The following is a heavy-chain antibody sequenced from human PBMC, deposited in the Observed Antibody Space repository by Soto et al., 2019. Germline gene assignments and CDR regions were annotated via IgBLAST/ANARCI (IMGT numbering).Heavy chain of an antibody. CDR3: ARTLYGDNVDY. CDR2: MNPNSGNT. V-gene: IGHV1-8*01. D-gene: IGHD4-17*01. CDR1: GYSFSSYD. Sequence: VSVKLSCKASGYSFSSYDINWGRQATGQGLEWMGWMNPNSGNTGYAQKFQGRVTMTRNTSISTAYMELSSLRSEDTAVYYCARTLYGDNVDYWGQGTLVTVSS. J-gene: IGHJ4*02.